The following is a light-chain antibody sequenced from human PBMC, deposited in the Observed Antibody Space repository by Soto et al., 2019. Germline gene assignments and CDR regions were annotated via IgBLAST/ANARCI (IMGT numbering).Light chain of an antibody. CDR2: AAS. CDR3: QQYNHYWT. V-gene: IGKV1-5*01. J-gene: IGKJ1*01. Sequence: DIQMTQSPSTLSASVGDRVTITCRASQSISSWLAWYQQKPGKAPKVLIYAASSLESGVPSRFSGSGSGTEFSLTISSLQPDEFATYYCQQYNHYWTFCQGTRVEIK. CDR1: QSISSW.